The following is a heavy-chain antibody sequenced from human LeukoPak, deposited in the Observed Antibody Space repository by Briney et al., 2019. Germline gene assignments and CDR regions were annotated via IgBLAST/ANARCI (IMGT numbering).Heavy chain of an antibody. J-gene: IGHJ4*02. CDR1: GGSFSGYY. CDR2: INHSGST. Sequence: SETLSLTCAVYGGSFSGYYWSWIRQPPGKGLEWMGEINHSGSTNYNPSLKSRVTISVDTSKNQFSLKLSSVTAADTAVYYCARVVDIVATINVGMNGVADYWGQGTLVTVSS. D-gene: IGHD5-12*01. V-gene: IGHV4-34*01. CDR3: ARVVDIVATINVGMNGVADY.